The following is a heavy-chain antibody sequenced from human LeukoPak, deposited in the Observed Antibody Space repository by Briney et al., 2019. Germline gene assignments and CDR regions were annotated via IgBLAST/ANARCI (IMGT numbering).Heavy chain of an antibody. V-gene: IGHV4-39*01. CDR2: MYFTGTT. J-gene: IGHJ4*02. Sequence: SETLSLTCTVSGGSITTGGDYWNWIRQPPGQGLEWIGNMYFTGTTYYNPSLKSRVTISIDTSKNQFFLKLTSVTAADTAVYYCARSLRYGRVDYWGQGSLVSVSS. D-gene: IGHD3-9*01. CDR3: ARSLRYGRVDY. CDR1: GGSITTGGDY.